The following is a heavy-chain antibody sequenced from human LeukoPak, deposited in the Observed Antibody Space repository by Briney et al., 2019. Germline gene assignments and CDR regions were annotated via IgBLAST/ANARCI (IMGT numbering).Heavy chain of an antibody. V-gene: IGHV4-61*01. CDR2: IYYSGST. D-gene: IGHD3-10*01. J-gene: IGHJ3*02. Sequence: SETLSLTCTVTGTSIRSGSYYWSWIRQPPGKGLEWIGYIYYSGSTNYNPSLKSRVTISVDTSKNQFSLKLSSVTAADTAVYYCARVEVTMVRGVRRSDAFDIWGQGTMVTVSS. CDR1: GTSIRSGSYY. CDR3: ARVEVTMVRGVRRSDAFDI.